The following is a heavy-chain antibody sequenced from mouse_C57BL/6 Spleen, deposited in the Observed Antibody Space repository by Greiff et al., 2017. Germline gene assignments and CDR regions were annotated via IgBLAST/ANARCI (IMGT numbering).Heavy chain of an antibody. CDR1: GFSLTSYG. V-gene: IGHV2-6-1*01. CDR3: ARHEGWDGGYFDY. J-gene: IGHJ2*01. CDR2: IWSDGST. Sequence: VKLMESGPGLVAPSQSLSITCTVSGFSLTSYGVHWVRQPPGKGLEWLVVIWSDGSTTYNSALKSRLSISKDNSKSQVFLKMNSLQTDDTAMYYCARHEGWDGGYFDYWGQGTTLTVSS. D-gene: IGHD4-1*01.